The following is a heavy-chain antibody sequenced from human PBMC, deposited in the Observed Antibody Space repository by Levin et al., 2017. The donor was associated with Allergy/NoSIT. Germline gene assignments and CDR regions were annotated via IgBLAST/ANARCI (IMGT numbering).Heavy chain of an antibody. V-gene: IGHV3-21*01. CDR3: ARDHGGSGGRYYFDY. Sequence: PGGSLRLSCAASGFTFDTYTITWVRQAPGKGLEWVSSISSSSIYIYYADSVRDRFTISRDNAKNSLYLQMSSLRAEDTAVYYCARDHGGSGGRYYFDYWGQGTLVTVSS. D-gene: IGHD6-19*01. J-gene: IGHJ4*02. CDR1: GFTFDTYT. CDR2: ISSSSIYI.